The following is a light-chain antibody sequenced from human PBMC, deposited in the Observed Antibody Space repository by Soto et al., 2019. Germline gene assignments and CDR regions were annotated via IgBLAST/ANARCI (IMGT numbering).Light chain of an antibody. V-gene: IGLV1-36*01. CDR1: SSNIGNNA. CDR2: YDD. CDR3: AAWDDSLNVYV. J-gene: IGLJ1*01. Sequence: QSVLAQPPSVSEAPRQRVTISCSGSSSNIGNNAVNWYQQLPGKAPKLLIYYDDLLPSGVSDRFSGSKSGTSASLAISGLQSEDEADYYCAAWDDSLNVYVFGTGTKVTAL.